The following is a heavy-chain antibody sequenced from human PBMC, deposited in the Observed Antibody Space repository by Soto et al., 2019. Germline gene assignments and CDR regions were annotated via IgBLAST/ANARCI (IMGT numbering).Heavy chain of an antibody. V-gene: IGHV4-4*02. CDR2: IYHSGFT. Sequence: PAETLSLTCVVSVGSITTSNWWSWVRQPPGKGLEWIGEIYHSGFTNYNPSLKSRLTISVDKSKNQFSLKLSSVTAADKAVYYCARDGRYSGSYDHGLDIWGQGTMDSV. CDR3: ARDGRYSGSYDHGLDI. CDR1: VGSITTSNW. D-gene: IGHD1-26*01. J-gene: IGHJ3*02.